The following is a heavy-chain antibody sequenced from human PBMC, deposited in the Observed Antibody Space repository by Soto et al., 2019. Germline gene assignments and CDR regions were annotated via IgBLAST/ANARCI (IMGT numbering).Heavy chain of an antibody. D-gene: IGHD1-26*01. V-gene: IGHV3-30-3*01. J-gene: IGHJ3*02. CDR3: ARDTLSFRWELLRGHALDI. CDR1: GFTFSSYA. Sequence: QVQLVESGGGVVQPGRSLRLSCAASGFTFSSYAMHWVRQAPGKGLEWVAVISYDGSNKYYADSVKGRFTISRDNSKNKLYLQLNSLRSEDTAVYECARDTLSFRWELLRGHALDILGQGTIVTVSS. CDR2: ISYDGSNK.